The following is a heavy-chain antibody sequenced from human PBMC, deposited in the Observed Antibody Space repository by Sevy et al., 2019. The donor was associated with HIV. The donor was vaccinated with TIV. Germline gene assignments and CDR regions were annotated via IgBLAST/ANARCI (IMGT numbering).Heavy chain of an antibody. CDR2: ISHDGGTQ. Sequence: GESLKISCVGSGFTFSSYSFNWVRLAPGKGLEWVSLISHDGGTQFFADSVRGHFTISRDNSKNTLWLEMNSLRPEDTDVYFCARDALPFCGGDCYSHFFDPWGQGTLVTVSS. V-gene: IGHV3-30*04. J-gene: IGHJ5*02. CDR1: GFTFSSYS. D-gene: IGHD2-21*02. CDR3: ARDALPFCGGDCYSHFFDP.